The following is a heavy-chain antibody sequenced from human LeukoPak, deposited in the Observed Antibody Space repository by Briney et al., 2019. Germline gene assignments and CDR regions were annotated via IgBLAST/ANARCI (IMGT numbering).Heavy chain of an antibody. D-gene: IGHD3-3*01. V-gene: IGHV1-18*01. Sequence: ASVKVSCKASGYTFTSYGISWVRQAPGQGLEWMGRISAYNGNTNYAQKLQGRVTMTTDTSTSTAYMELRSLRSDDTAVYYCARGPRYDFWSGYSTYYYYYGMDVWGQGTTVTVSS. CDR1: GYTFTSYG. J-gene: IGHJ6*02. CDR2: ISAYNGNT. CDR3: ARGPRYDFWSGYSTYYYYYGMDV.